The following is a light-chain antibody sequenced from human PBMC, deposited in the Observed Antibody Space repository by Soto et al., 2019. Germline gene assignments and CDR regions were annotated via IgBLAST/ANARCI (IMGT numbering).Light chain of an antibody. V-gene: IGKV1-5*03. CDR3: QQYNSQWT. CDR2: KAS. J-gene: IGKJ1*01. CDR1: QSISSW. Sequence: DIQMTQSPSTLSASLGDRVTITCRASQSISSWLAWYQQKPGRAPKLLIYKASSLESGVPPRFSGSGSGTEFTLTISSLQPDDFATYYCQQYNSQWTFGQGTKVDIK.